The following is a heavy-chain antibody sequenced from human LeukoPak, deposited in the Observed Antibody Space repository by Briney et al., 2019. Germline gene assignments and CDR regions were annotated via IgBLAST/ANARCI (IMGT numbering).Heavy chain of an antibody. D-gene: IGHD6-13*01. J-gene: IGHJ4*02. CDR2: INHSGST. V-gene: IGHV4-39*07. CDR3: ARVGNRRYSSSWYIGY. Sequence: PSETLSLTCTVSGGSISSSSYYWSWIRQPPGKGLEWIGEINHSGSTNYNPSLKSRVTISVDTSKNQFSLKLSSVTAADTAVYYCARVGNRRYSSSWYIGYWGQGTLVTVSS. CDR1: GGSISSSSYY.